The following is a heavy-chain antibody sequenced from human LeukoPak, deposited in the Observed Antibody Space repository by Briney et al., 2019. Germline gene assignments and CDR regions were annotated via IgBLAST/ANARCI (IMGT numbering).Heavy chain of an antibody. CDR3: ATRGRVVTAGAFDI. CDR2: FNWYGGIT. V-gene: IGHV3-20*04. J-gene: IGHJ3*02. D-gene: IGHD3-3*01. Sequence: GGSLRLFCAASGFTFDVYGVRWVRRAPGKGLEWVSGFNWYGGITGYADSVKGRFTISRHNAKNYLYLQMNSLRAEDPALYYCATRGRVVTAGAFDIWGQGTMVTVSS. CDR1: GFTFDVYG.